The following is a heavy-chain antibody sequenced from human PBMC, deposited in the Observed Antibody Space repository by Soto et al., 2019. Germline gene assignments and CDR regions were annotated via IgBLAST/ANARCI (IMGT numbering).Heavy chain of an antibody. V-gene: IGHV1-18*01. Sequence: ASVKVSCKASGYTFTSYGISWVRQAPGQGLEWMGWISAYNGNTNYAQKLQGRVTMTTDTSTSTAYMELRSLRSDDTAVYYCARSPDVLRFLEWSINWFDPWGQGTLVTAPQ. CDR1: GYTFTSYG. CDR3: ARSPDVLRFLEWSINWFDP. D-gene: IGHD3-3*01. CDR2: ISAYNGNT. J-gene: IGHJ5*02.